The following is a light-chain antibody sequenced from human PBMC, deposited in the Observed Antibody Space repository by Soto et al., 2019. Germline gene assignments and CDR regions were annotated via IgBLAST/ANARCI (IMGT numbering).Light chain of an antibody. CDR3: QQYGSSLWT. J-gene: IGKJ1*01. CDR1: QSVSSIY. V-gene: IGKV3-20*01. CDR2: GAS. Sequence: EIVLTQSPGTLSLSPGERATRSCSASQSVSSIYLAWYQQKPGQAHRLLIYGASSRDTGIPDRFSGSGSGTDFTLTISRLEPEDFAVYYCQQYGSSLWTFGQGTKVDI.